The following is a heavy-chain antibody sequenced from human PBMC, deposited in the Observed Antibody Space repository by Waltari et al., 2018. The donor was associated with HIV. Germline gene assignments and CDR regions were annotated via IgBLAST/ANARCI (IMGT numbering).Heavy chain of an antibody. Sequence: QVQLQQWGAGLLKPSETLSLTCAVYGGSFSGYYWSWLRQPPGKGLEWIGEINHSGSDTYNPSRKCRVTSSVDTSKNQFSLKLISVTAADTAVYYWARGRVGCSGGSCYPKGQYYGMDVWGQGTTVTVSS. CDR2: INHSGSD. J-gene: IGHJ6*02. V-gene: IGHV4-34*01. D-gene: IGHD2-15*01. CDR1: GGSFSGYY. CDR3: ARGRVGCSGGSCYPKGQYYGMDV.